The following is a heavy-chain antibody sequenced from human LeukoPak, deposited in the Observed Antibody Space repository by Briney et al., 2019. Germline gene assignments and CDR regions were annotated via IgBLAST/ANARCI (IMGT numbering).Heavy chain of an antibody. V-gene: IGHV1-69*01. J-gene: IGHJ6*03. CDR1: GGTFSSYA. D-gene: IGHD6-6*01. CDR2: IIPIFGTA. CDR3: ARRGGSSSGNYYYYYMDV. Sequence: SVKVSCKASGGTFSSYAISWARQAPGQGLEWMGGIIPIFGTANYAQKFQGRVTITADESTSTAYMELSSLRSEDTAVYYSARRGGSSSGNYYYYYMDVWGKGTTVTVSS.